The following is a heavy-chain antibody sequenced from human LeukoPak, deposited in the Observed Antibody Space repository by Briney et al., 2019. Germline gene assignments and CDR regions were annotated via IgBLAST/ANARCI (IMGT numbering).Heavy chain of an antibody. CDR3: VSFYEAY. Sequence: GGSLRLSCAASGYYWMHWVRQAPGKGLVWVSHINSDGSWTSYADSVKGRFTISKDNAKNTVYLQMNNLRAEDTAVYYCVSFYEAYWGRGTLVTVSS. CDR2: INSDGSWT. J-gene: IGHJ4*02. V-gene: IGHV3-74*01. CDR1: GYYW. D-gene: IGHD2/OR15-2a*01.